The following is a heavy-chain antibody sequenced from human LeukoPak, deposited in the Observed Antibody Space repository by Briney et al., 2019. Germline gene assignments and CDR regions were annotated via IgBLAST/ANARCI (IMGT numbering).Heavy chain of an antibody. CDR1: GFTFSRES. J-gene: IGHJ3*02. Sequence: GGSLRLSCAASGFTFSRESMNWVRQAPGKGLEWVSSISSSSTYIYYADSVKGRFTISRDNAKNSLHLQMNSLRAEDTAVYYCARGGGYSGYDLDAFDIWGQGTMVTVSS. D-gene: IGHD5-12*01. CDR3: ARGGGYSGYDLDAFDI. CDR2: ISSSSTYI. V-gene: IGHV3-21*01.